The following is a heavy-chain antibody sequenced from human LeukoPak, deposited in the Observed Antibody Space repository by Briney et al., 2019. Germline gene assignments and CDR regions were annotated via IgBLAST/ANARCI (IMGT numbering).Heavy chain of an antibody. CDR2: IAEDGSIE. CDR3: AKDRETTSSGTFDS. CDR1: GFTFSSYG. J-gene: IGHJ4*02. D-gene: IGHD1-1*01. V-gene: IGHV3-30*18. Sequence: PGRSLRFSCAASGFTFSSYGMHCVRQAPGKGLEWVAFIAEDGSIEKYTDSVKGRFTISRDNSNNTLYLRMNSLRAEDTGVYYCAKDRETTSSGTFDSWGQGTLVTVSS.